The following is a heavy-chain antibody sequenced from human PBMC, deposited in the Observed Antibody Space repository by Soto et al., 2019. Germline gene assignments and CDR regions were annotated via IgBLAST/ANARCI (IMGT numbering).Heavy chain of an antibody. D-gene: IGHD2-2*01. CDR1: GFTFSDYW. V-gene: IGHV3-7*02. Sequence: GGSLRLSCAASGFTFSDYWMSWVRQTPGKGLEWVGNINLDGSEKYYAGFVKGQFTFSRDNVKNSLYLQMSSLRAEDTAVYYCARVPGPWGQGTLVTVSS. J-gene: IGHJ5*02. CDR2: INLDGSEK. CDR3: ARVPGP.